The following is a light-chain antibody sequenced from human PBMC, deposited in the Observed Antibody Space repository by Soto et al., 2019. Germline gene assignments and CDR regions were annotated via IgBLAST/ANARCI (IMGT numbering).Light chain of an antibody. CDR3: HSRA. CDR1: QGISSW. Sequence: DIQMTQSPSSVSASVGDRVTITCRASQGISSWLAWYQQKPGKAPNLLIYDASTLESGVPSRFSGSGSETEFTLTISRLQPDDFATYFRHSRAFGQGTKVDIK. V-gene: IGKV1-12*01. CDR2: DAS. J-gene: IGKJ1*01.